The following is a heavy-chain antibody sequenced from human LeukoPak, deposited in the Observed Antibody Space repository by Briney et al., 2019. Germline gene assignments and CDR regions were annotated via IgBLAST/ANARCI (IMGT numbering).Heavy chain of an antibody. CDR1: GFTFSSYS. V-gene: IGHV3-21*01. J-gene: IGHJ6*03. Sequence: GGSLRLSCAASGFTFSSYSMNWVRQAPWKGLEWVSSISRSSSYIYYVDSVKGCFTISRDNAKNSLYLQMNSLRAEDTAVYYCAKAMVRGVIPPYYYYMDVWGKGTTVTVSS. D-gene: IGHD3-10*01. CDR3: AKAMVRGVIPPYYYYMDV. CDR2: ISRSSSYI.